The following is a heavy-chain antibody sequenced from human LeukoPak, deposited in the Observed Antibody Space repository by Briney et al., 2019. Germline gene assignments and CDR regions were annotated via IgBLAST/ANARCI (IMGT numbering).Heavy chain of an antibody. Sequence: SETLSLTCTVSGYSISSGYYWGWIRQPPGKGLEWIGSIYHSGSTCYNPSLKSRVTISVDTSKNQFSLKLSSVTAADTAVYYCARGVAVAGKTWFDPWGQGTLVTVSS. CDR2: IYHSGST. CDR1: GYSISSGYY. D-gene: IGHD6-19*01. V-gene: IGHV4-38-2*02. J-gene: IGHJ5*02. CDR3: ARGVAVAGKTWFDP.